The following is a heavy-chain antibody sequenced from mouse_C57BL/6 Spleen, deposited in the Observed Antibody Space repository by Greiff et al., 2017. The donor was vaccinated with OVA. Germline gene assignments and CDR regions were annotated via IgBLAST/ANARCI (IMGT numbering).Heavy chain of an antibody. J-gene: IGHJ4*01. CDR2: IYPGDGDT. V-gene: IGHV1-82*01. CDR1: GYAFSSSW. Sequence: QVQLKESGPELVKPGASVKISCKASGYAFSSSWMNWVKQRPGKGLEWIGRIYPGDGDTKYNGKFKGKATLTADKSSSTAYMHLSSLTSEDSAVYFCANDSAMDYWGQGTSVTVSS. CDR3: ANDSAMDY.